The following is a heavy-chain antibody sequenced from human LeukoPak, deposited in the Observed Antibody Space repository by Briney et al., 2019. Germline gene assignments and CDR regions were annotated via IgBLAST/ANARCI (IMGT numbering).Heavy chain of an antibody. V-gene: IGHV3-21*01. Sequence: PGGSLRLSCAASGFTFSSYSMNWVRQAPGKGLEWVSSISSSSSYIYYADSVKGRFTISRDNAKNSLYLQMNSLRAEDTAVYYCARSDCGSTSCYAFLYYMDVWGKGTTVTVSS. CDR2: ISSSSSYI. D-gene: IGHD2-2*01. J-gene: IGHJ6*03. CDR1: GFTFSSYS. CDR3: ARSDCGSTSCYAFLYYMDV.